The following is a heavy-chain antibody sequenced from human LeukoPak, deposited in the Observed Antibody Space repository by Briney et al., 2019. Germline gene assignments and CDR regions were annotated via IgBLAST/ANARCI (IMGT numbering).Heavy chain of an antibody. CDR1: GGSISSYY. D-gene: IGHD6-13*01. V-gene: IGHV4-59*01. CDR2: IYYSGST. CDR3: ARGEAAADPNAPDY. J-gene: IGHJ4*02. Sequence: PSETLSLTCTVSGGSISSYYWSWIRQPPGKGLEWIGYIYYSGSTNYNPSLKSRVTISVDTSKNQFSLKLSSVTAADTAVYYCARGEAAADPNAPDYWGQGTLVTVSS.